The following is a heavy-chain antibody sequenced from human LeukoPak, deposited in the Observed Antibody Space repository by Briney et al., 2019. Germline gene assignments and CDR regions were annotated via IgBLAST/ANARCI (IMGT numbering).Heavy chain of an antibody. D-gene: IGHD3-22*01. J-gene: IGHJ4*02. V-gene: IGHV3-11*04. CDR2: ISSSGSTI. CDR3: TRLRSSGYFDADY. CDR1: GFTLSDYY. Sequence: GESLTLSCAPSGFTLSDYYMRWIGQPPGKRREGVSYISSSGSTIYYAESVKGRFTISRDNAKNSLYLQMNSLRAEDTAVYYCTRLRSSGYFDADYWGQGTLVTVSS.